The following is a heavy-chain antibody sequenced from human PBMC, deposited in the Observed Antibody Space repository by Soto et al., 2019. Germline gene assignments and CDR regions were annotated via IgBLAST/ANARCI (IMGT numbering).Heavy chain of an antibody. Sequence: SETLSLTCTVSGDSISSDDYYWNWIRQPPGKGLEWIGYISYSGGTYYNPSLKSRVSISVDTSKNHFSLDLNSVTAADTAMYFCDAALSGYSYGPGDLYCGQGTLLTVSS. V-gene: IGHV4-30-4*01. CDR1: GDSISSDDYY. CDR3: DAALSGYSYGPGDLY. D-gene: IGHD6-13*01. J-gene: IGHJ4*02. CDR2: ISYSGGT.